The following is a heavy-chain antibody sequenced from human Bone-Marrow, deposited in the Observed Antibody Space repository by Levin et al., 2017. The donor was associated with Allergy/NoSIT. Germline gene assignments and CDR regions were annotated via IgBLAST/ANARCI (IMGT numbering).Heavy chain of an antibody. CDR3: ARDRRGVSAAGTRCYFDY. CDR1: GGSISSSNW. Sequence: GSLRLSCAVSGGSISSSNWWSWVRQPPGKGLEWIGEIYHSGSTNYNPSLKSRVTISVDKSKNQFSLKLSSVTAADTAVYYCARDRRGVSAAGTRCYFDYWGQGTLVTVSS. CDR2: IYHSGST. V-gene: IGHV4-4*02. D-gene: IGHD6-13*01. J-gene: IGHJ4*02.